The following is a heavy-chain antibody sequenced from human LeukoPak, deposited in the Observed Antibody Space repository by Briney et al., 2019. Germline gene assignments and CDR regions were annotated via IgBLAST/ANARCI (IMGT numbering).Heavy chain of an antibody. V-gene: IGHV1-46*01. Sequence: ASVKVSCKASGYTFTSYYMHWVRQAPGQGLEWMGIINPSGGSTSYAQKFQGRVTMTRDTSISTAYMELSRLRSDDTAVYYCAREYYDFWSGYYRGYYFDYWGQGTLVTVSS. CDR2: INPSGGST. J-gene: IGHJ4*02. CDR3: AREYYDFWSGYYRGYYFDY. CDR1: GYTFTSYY. D-gene: IGHD3-3*01.